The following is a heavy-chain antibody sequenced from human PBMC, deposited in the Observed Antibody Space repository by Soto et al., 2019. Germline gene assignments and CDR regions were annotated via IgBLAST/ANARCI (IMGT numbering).Heavy chain of an antibody. Sequence: PSETLSLTCTVSGASISSSSYYWGWIRQPPGKGLEWIGTIYYSGSTYYNPSLKSRLTMSIDTSKSHFSLKLSSVTAADTAVYYCARHPTTAMVPYYSDYWGQGTLVTVSS. V-gene: IGHV4-39*01. CDR1: GASISSSSYY. CDR3: ARHPTTAMVPYYSDY. D-gene: IGHD5-18*01. J-gene: IGHJ4*02. CDR2: IYYSGST.